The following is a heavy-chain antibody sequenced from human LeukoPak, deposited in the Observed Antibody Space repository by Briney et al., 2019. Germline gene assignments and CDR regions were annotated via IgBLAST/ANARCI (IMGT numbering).Heavy chain of an antibody. D-gene: IGHD3-22*01. CDR3: ARGYYYDSSGYYWSFDP. Sequence: SVKVSCKASGGTFSSYAISWVRQAPGQGLEWMGRIIPIFGTANYAQKFQGRVTITTDESTSTAYMELSSLRSEDTAVYYCARGYYYDSSGYYWSFDPRGQGTLVTVSS. J-gene: IGHJ5*02. V-gene: IGHV1-69*05. CDR1: GGTFSSYA. CDR2: IIPIFGTA.